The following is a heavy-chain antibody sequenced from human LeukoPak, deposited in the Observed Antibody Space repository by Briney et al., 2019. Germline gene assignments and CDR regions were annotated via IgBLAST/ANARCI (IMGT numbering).Heavy chain of an antibody. Sequence: SETLSLTCTVSGGSFSSGGYYWSWIRQHPGKGLEWIGYIYYSGSTYYNPSLKSRVTISVDTSKNQFSLKLSSVTAADTAVYYCAREGVPASLDYWGQGTLVTVSS. J-gene: IGHJ4*02. CDR3: AREGVPASLDY. D-gene: IGHD2-2*01. V-gene: IGHV4-31*03. CDR2: IYYSGST. CDR1: GGSFSSGGYY.